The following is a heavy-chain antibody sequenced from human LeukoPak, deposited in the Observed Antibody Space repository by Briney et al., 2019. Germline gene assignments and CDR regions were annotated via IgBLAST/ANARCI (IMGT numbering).Heavy chain of an antibody. CDR1: GITVTSNY. V-gene: IGHV3-66*01. D-gene: IGHD3-16*01. Sequence: GGSLRLSCAASGITVTSNYMSWVRQAPGKGLEWVSIIYSGGSTYYADSVKGRFTISRDNSKNTLYLQMNSLRAEDAAVYYCARVRSWGFDPWGQGTLVTVSS. CDR3: ARVRSWGFDP. J-gene: IGHJ5*02. CDR2: IYSGGST.